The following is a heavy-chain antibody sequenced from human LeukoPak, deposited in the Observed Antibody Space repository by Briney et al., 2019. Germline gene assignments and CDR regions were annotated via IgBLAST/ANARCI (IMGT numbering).Heavy chain of an antibody. V-gene: IGHV2-5*01. CDR3: AHWAPGDFWSGYLH. Sequence: SGPTLVKPTQTLALTCTFSGFSLSTSGVGVGWIRQPPGKALEWLALIYWNDDKRYSPSLKSRLTITKDTSKNQVVLTMTNMDPVDTATYYCAHWAPGDFWSGYLHWGQGTLVTVSS. J-gene: IGHJ4*02. D-gene: IGHD3-3*01. CDR1: GFSLSTSGVG. CDR2: IYWNDDK.